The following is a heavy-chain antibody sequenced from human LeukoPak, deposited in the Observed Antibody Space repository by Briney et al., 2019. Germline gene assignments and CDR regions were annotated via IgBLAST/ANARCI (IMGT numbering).Heavy chain of an antibody. Sequence: ASVKVSCKASGYNFNNYAIHWVRQVPGQRFEWMGWINAGNSHTKYSQNFQGRITITRDSSASTVYMELSSLTSEDTAVYYCARGIWSARTVDYYLDYWGQGTLVTVSS. J-gene: IGHJ4*02. V-gene: IGHV1-3*01. CDR3: ARGIWSARTVDYYLDY. D-gene: IGHD2-21*01. CDR1: GYNFNNYA. CDR2: INAGNSHT.